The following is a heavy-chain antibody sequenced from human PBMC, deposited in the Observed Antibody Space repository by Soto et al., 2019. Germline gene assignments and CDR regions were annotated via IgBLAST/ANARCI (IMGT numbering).Heavy chain of an antibody. CDR2: ITYDGSNQ. CDR3: ARAPSGSYPELDY. V-gene: IGHV3-30-3*01. Sequence: SGGSRRLSCAASGFIFSSYTMHWVRQAPGKGLEWVGVITYDGSNQYYADSVKGRFTISRDNSRNMLFLQMNSLRPDDTAVHYCARAPSGSYPELDYWGQGTLVTVSS. D-gene: IGHD1-26*01. J-gene: IGHJ4*02. CDR1: GFIFSSYT.